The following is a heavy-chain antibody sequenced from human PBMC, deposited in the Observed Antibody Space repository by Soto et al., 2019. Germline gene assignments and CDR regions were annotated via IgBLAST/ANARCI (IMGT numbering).Heavy chain of an antibody. CDR2: IGGSGRTT. J-gene: IGHJ6*02. CDR1: AFTFNNYA. CDR3: AKGHTNENGHYSYYGMDV. D-gene: IGHD2-8*01. Sequence: PGGSLRLSCAASAFTFNNYAMSWVRQAPGKGLEWVSGIGGSGRTTYYEDSVKGRFTISRDNSKNSVYLQVNSLRADDTAVYYCAKGHTNENGHYSYYGMDVWGQGTTVTVSS. V-gene: IGHV3-23*01.